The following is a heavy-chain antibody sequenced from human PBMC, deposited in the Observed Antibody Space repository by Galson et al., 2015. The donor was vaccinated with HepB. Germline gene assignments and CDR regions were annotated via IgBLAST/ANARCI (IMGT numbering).Heavy chain of an antibody. CDR1: GFIFSSYA. Sequence: SLRLSCAASGFIFSSYAMSWVRQAPGKGLEWVSGISGSGGSTFYADSVQGRFTISKDNSKNTLFLQVNSLRAEDTAIYCCARDWTTTWSDAFDIWGQGTMVTVSS. V-gene: IGHV3-23*01. CDR3: ARDWTTTWSDAFDI. CDR2: ISGSGGST. J-gene: IGHJ3*02. D-gene: IGHD4-17*01.